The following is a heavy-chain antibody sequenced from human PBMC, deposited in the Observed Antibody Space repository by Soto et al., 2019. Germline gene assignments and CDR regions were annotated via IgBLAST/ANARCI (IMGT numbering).Heavy chain of an antibody. Sequence: SETLSLTCTVSGGSISSYYWSWIRQPPGKGLEWIGYIYYSGSTNYNPSLKSRVTISVDTSKNQFSLKLSSVTAADTAVYYCARGAGYSGYDSYYYYMDVWGKGTTVTVSS. J-gene: IGHJ6*03. D-gene: IGHD5-12*01. CDR1: GGSISSYY. V-gene: IGHV4-59*01. CDR3: ARGAGYSGYDSYYYYMDV. CDR2: IYYSGST.